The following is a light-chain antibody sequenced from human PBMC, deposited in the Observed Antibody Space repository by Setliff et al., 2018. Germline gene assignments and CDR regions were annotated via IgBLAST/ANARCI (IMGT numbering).Light chain of an antibody. CDR2: RDS. CDR3: QVWDGSTAV. Sequence: SYALTQPLSVSVALGQTASITCGGNNIGTKNVHWYQQKPGQAPVLVMYRDSNRPTGIPERFSGSNSGNTATLTISRAQVGDAADYYCQVWDGSTAVFGTGTKVTVL. CDR1: NIGTKN. J-gene: IGLJ1*01. V-gene: IGLV3-9*01.